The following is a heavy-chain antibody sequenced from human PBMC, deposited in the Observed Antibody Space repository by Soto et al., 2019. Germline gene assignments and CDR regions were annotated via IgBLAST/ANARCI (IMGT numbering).Heavy chain of an antibody. CDR3: ARADGFCGGYCYYRALDI. V-gene: IGHV4-59*01. CDR1: GGSIDTYY. CDR2: IYYSGSA. D-gene: IGHD2-21*01. Sequence: SETLSLTCTVSGGSIDTYYWSWIRQPPGKGLEWIGYIYYSGSANYNPSLNSRVSISVHTSKSQFSLRLTSVTAADTAVYYCARADGFCGGYCYYRALDIWGQGTMVTVSS. J-gene: IGHJ3*02.